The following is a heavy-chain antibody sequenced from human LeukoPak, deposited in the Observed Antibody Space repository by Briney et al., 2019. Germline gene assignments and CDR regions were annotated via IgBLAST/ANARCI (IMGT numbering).Heavy chain of an antibody. Sequence: GGSLRLSCAASGFTFSSYGMSWVRQAPGKGLEWVSAISGSGGSTYYADSVKGRFTISRDNAKNSLYLQMNSLRAEDTAVYYCAKDDADTAMALGIDYWGQGTLVTVSS. CDR3: AKDDADTAMALGIDY. V-gene: IGHV3-23*01. D-gene: IGHD5-18*01. J-gene: IGHJ4*02. CDR2: ISGSGGST. CDR1: GFTFSSYG.